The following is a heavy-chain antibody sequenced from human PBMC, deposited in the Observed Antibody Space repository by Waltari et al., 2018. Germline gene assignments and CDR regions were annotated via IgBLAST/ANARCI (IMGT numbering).Heavy chain of an antibody. J-gene: IGHJ1*01. Sequence: TFTGYYMHWVRQAPGQGLEWMGRINPNSGGTNYAQKFQGRVTMTRDTSISTAYMELSRLRSDDTAVYYCASSTVTTTEYFQHWGQGTLVTVSS. CDR2: INPNSGGT. V-gene: IGHV1-2*06. D-gene: IGHD4-17*01. CDR3: ASSTVTTTEYFQH. CDR1: TFTGYY.